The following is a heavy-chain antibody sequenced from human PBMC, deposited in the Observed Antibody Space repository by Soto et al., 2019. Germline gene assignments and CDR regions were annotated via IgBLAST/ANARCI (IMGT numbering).Heavy chain of an antibody. Sequence: QVQLQESGPGLVKPSQTLSLTCTVSGGSISSGDYYWSWIRQPPGKGLEWIGYIYYSGSTYYNPSLNIRVTLSVDTSKNQVSLKPSSVTAADTAVYYCARASPVVTDVWGQGTPVTVSS. CDR2: IYYSGST. V-gene: IGHV4-30-4*01. D-gene: IGHD5-18*01. CDR1: GGSISSGDYY. J-gene: IGHJ6*02. CDR3: ARASPVVTDV.